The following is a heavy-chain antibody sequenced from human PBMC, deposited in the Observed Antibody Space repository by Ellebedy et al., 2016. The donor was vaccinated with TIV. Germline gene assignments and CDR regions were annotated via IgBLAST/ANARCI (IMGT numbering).Heavy chain of an antibody. CDR3: ATSRLGDYDYYY. CDR2: IYPGDSDT. CDR1: GYTFTDYW. D-gene: IGHD3-16*01. V-gene: IGHV5-51*01. Sequence: PGGSLRLSCKGSGYTFTDYWIAWVRQLPGKGLEWMGIIYPGDSDTRYSPSFQGQVTISADKSIRTAYLQWSRLKASDTAMYYCATSRLGDYDYYYWGQGTLVTVSS. J-gene: IGHJ4*02.